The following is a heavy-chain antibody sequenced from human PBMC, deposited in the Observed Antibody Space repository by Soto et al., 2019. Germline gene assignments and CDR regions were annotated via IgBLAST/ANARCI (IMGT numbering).Heavy chain of an antibody. CDR2: MFYGVST. D-gene: IGHD3-3*02. CDR3: ARLPSRHLVDY. CDR1: GSSINSSCFY. J-gene: IGHJ4*02. Sequence: XGTLSLTCTVSGSSINSSCFYWGWIRQPPGKGLEWIGSMFYGVSTYYNPSLKSRVTVSVDTSKNQFSLNLRSVTAADTAVYYCARLPSRHLVDYWGQGTLVTVSS. V-gene: IGHV4-39*01.